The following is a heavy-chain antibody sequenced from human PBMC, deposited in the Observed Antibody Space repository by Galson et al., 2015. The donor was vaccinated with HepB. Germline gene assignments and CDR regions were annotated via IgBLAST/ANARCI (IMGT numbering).Heavy chain of an antibody. CDR3: SRNRWENVVVPSAPDY. D-gene: IGHD2-2*01. Sequence: SLRLSCAASGFTLSTYAVYWVRQAPGKGLEWLATISYDGTNKYYADSVKGRFTISRDKSKNTLYLQMNSLRPEDTAMYFCSRNRWENVVVPSAPDYWGQGTLVTVSS. J-gene: IGHJ4*02. CDR2: ISYDGTNK. V-gene: IGHV3-30-3*01. CDR1: GFTLSTYA.